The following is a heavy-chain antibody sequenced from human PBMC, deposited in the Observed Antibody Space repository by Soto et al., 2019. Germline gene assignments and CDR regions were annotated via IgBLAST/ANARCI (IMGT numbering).Heavy chain of an antibody. CDR3: AVRWK. CDR2: IYSGGDT. CDR1: GFSVSNNY. Sequence: EVHLVESGGALVQPGGSLRVSCAASGFSVSNNYMSWVRQAPGKGLEWVTFIYSGGDTFYADSVKGRFSISRDKSRNTLYLQMNSLRVEDTSAYYCAVRWKWGQGTLVTVSS. V-gene: IGHV3-66*01. J-gene: IGHJ4*02. D-gene: IGHD1-1*01.